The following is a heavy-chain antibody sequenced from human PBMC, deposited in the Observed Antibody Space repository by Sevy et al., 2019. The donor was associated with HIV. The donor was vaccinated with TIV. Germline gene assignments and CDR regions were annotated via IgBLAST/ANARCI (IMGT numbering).Heavy chain of an antibody. Sequence: SLRLSCTASGFTFGDYAMSWFRQAPGKGLEWVGFIRSKAYGGTTEYAASVKGRFTISRDDSKSIAYLQMNSLKTEDTAVYYCTRGRSPYSSSWYGRGFDYWGQGTLVTVSS. CDR1: GFTFGDYA. V-gene: IGHV3-49*03. CDR2: IRSKAYGGTT. D-gene: IGHD6-13*01. J-gene: IGHJ4*02. CDR3: TRGRSPYSSSWYGRGFDY.